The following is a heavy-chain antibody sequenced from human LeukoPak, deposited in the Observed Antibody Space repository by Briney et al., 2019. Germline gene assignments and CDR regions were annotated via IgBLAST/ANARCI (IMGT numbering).Heavy chain of an antibody. D-gene: IGHD6-13*01. V-gene: IGHV3-21*01. CDR1: GFTSSSYS. Sequence: GGSLRLSCAASGFTSSSYSMNWVRQAPGKGLEWVSSIIGSSSYIYYADSVKGRFTISRDNAKNSLYLQMNSLRAEDTAVYYCARAAIAATGKYWFDPWGQGTLVTVSS. CDR2: IIGSSSYI. CDR3: ARAAIAATGKYWFDP. J-gene: IGHJ5*02.